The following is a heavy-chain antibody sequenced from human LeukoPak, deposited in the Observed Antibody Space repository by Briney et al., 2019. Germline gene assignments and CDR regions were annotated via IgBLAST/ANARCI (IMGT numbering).Heavy chain of an antibody. CDR2: IYYSGST. V-gene: IGHV4-30-4*08. Sequence: SETLSLTCAVYGGSFSGYYWSWIRQPPGKGLEWIGYIYYSGSTYYNPSLKSRVTISVDTSKNQFSLKLSSVTAADTAVYYCARGEAARHREDYMDVWGKGTTVTVSS. CDR3: ARGEAARHREDYMDV. D-gene: IGHD6-6*01. J-gene: IGHJ6*03. CDR1: GGSFSGYY.